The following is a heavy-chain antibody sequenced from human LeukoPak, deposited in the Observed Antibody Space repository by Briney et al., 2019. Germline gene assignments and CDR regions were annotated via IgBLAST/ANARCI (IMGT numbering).Heavy chain of an antibody. J-gene: IGHJ4*02. D-gene: IGHD1-7*01. CDR2: IIPIFGTA. V-gene: IGHV1-69*05. Sequence: SVKVSCKASGGTFSSYAISWVRQAPGQGLEWMGGIIPIFGTANYAQKFQGRVTITTDESTSTAYMELSSLRSEDTAVYYCARGAFGITGTTFYFDYWGQGTLVTVSS. CDR3: ARGAFGITGTTFYFDY. CDR1: GGTFSSYA.